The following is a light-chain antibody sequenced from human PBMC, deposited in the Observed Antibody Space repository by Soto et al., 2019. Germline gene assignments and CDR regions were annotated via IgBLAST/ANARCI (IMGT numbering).Light chain of an antibody. CDR1: QDISNY. Sequence: DIQMTQSPSSLSASVGDRVTTTCQASQDISNYLNWYQQKPGKAPKLLIYDASNLETGVPSRFSGSGSGTDFTFTISSLQPEDIATYYCQQYDNLLLTFGGGTKVDI. CDR2: DAS. CDR3: QQYDNLLLT. V-gene: IGKV1-33*01. J-gene: IGKJ4*01.